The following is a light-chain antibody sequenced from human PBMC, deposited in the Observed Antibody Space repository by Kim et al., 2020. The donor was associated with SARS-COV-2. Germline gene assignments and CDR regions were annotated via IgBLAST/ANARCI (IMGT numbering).Light chain of an antibody. CDR2: AAS. V-gene: IGKV1-39*01. CDR1: QSISSY. J-gene: IGKJ1*01. CDR3: QQSYSAFTWT. Sequence: SVGDRVTNTCRASQSISSYLNWYQQKPGKAPKLLIYAASSLQSGVPSRFSGSGSGTDFTLTISSLQPEDFATYYCQQSYSAFTWTFGQGTKVDIK.